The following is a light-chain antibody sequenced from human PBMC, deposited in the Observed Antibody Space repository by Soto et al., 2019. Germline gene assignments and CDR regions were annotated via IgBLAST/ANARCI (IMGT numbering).Light chain of an antibody. J-gene: IGKJ2*01. Sequence: EIVLTQSPATLSLSPGERATLSCRASQSVSSYLAWYQQKPGQAPRLLIYDASNRATGIPARFSGSGSGTDSTLTISSLEPEEFAVYYCQHRSHWPPTFGQGTKLEIK. V-gene: IGKV3-11*01. CDR2: DAS. CDR3: QHRSHWPPT. CDR1: QSVSSY.